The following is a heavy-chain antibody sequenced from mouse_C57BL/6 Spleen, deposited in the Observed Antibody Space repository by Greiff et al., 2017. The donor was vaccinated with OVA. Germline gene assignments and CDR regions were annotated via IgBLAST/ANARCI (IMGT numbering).Heavy chain of an antibody. CDR3: ARSFYYGSSYWYFDV. J-gene: IGHJ1*03. V-gene: IGHV1-85*01. Sequence: QVQLQQSGPELVKPGASVKLSCKASGYTFTSYDINWVKQRPGQGLEWIGWIYPRDGSTKYNEKFKGKATLTVDTSSSTAYMELHSLTSEDAAVYFCARSFYYGSSYWYFDVWGTGTTVTVSS. D-gene: IGHD1-1*01. CDR2: IYPRDGST. CDR1: GYTFTSYD.